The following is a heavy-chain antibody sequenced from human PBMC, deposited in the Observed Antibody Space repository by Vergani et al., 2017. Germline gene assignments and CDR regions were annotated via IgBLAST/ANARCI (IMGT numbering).Heavy chain of an antibody. CDR3: ARAPGGFGDYGLYYGWDV. CDR1: GGSFNSYY. V-gene: IGHV4-59*01. CDR2: IHNSGST. Sequence: QVQESGPALVKPSETLSLTCTVSGGSFNSYYLSWIRQSPGGGLEWIGNIHNSGSTKYNPSLNSRVTISLDTSMNQLSLKLTSVTAADTAVYYCARAPGGFGDYGLYYGWDVWGQGTKVTVSS. D-gene: IGHD4-17*01. J-gene: IGHJ6*02.